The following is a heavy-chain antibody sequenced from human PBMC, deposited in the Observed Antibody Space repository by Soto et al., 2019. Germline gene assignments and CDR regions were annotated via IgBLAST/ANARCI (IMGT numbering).Heavy chain of an antibody. V-gene: IGHV1-2*02. CDR2: INPSSGGT. J-gene: IGHJ6*02. D-gene: IGHD2-15*01. CDR3: ARDRGYGWTASYCYAVSGLDV. Sequence: QVQLVQSGAEVKKPGASVKVSCTASGYTFIDYYMHWVRQAPGPGLEWMGWINPSSGGTHYAQKLQGRVAMTRDTSISIVYMELSRLKSDATAMYYCARDRGYGWTASYCYAVSGLDVWGQGTRVTVSS. CDR1: GYTFIDYY.